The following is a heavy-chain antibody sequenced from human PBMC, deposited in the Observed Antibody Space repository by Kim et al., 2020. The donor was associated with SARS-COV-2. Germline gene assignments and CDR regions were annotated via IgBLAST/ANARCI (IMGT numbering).Heavy chain of an antibody. V-gene: IGHV3-43*02. CDR2: ISGDGGTT. Sequence: GGSLRLSCAASGFTFDDYAMHWVRQPPGKGLEWVSLISGDGGTTYYADSVKGRFTISRDNSDNSLYLQMNSLRTEGTALYYCAKDGSSSSGPFDYWGQGT. CDR1: GFTFDDYA. J-gene: IGHJ4*02. CDR3: AKDGSSSSGPFDY. D-gene: IGHD6-6*01.